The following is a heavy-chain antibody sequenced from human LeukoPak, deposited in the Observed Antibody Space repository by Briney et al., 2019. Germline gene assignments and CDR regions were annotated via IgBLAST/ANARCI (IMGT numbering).Heavy chain of an antibody. CDR2: IYYSGST. CDR3: ARTRGSSGLYLFDH. V-gene: IGHV4-39*01. J-gene: IGHJ4*02. CDR1: GGSISSTSYY. Sequence: KASETLSLTCTVSGGSISSTSYYWGWIRQPPGKGLEWIGSIYYSGSTYDNPSLKSRVTISVDTSKNQFSLNLSSVTAADTAVYYCARTRGSSGLYLFDHWGQGTLVTVSS. D-gene: IGHD3-22*01.